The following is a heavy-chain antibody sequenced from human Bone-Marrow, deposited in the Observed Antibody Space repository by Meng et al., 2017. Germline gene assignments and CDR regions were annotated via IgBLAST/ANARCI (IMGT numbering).Heavy chain of an antibody. D-gene: IGHD3-16*01. V-gene: IGHV4-59*01. CDR3: AKDASGGDDAFAI. CDR1: GGSISSYY. Sequence: SETLSLTCTVSGGSISSYYWSWIRQPPGKGLEWIGYIYYSGSTNYNPSLKSRVTISVDTSKNQFSLKLSSVTAADTAVYYCAKDASGGDDAFAIWGQGTMVTVSS. J-gene: IGHJ3*02. CDR2: IYYSGST.